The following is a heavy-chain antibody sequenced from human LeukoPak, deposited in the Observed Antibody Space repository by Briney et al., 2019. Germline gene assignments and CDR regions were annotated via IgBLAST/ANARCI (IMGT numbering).Heavy chain of an antibody. CDR1: GFTFSNYG. CDR2: IKQDGSEK. CDR3: ARARTSFSAFHI. Sequence: PGGSLRLSCAASGFTFSNYGMNWVRQAPGQGLEWVATIKQDGSEKYYVDSVKGRFTISRDNAKNSLDLQMNSLRAGDTAVYYCARARTSFSAFHIWAQGTMVTVSS. V-gene: IGHV3-7*01. J-gene: IGHJ3*02.